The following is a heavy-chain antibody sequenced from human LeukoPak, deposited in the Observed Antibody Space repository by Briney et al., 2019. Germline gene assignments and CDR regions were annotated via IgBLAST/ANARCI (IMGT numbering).Heavy chain of an antibody. V-gene: IGHV4-61*08. CDR2: IYYSGST. CDR1: GGSISSGANY. CDR3: ARKGRRNATPVN. J-gene: IGHJ4*02. Sequence: SETLSLTCTVSGGSISSGANYWSWIRQPPGKGLEWIGYIYYSGSTNYNPSLQSRVSISVDTSKNQFSLRLSSVTAADTAVHYCARKGRRNATPVNWGQGTLVTVSS.